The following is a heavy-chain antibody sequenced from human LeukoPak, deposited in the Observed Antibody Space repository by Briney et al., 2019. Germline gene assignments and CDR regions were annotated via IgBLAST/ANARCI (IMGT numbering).Heavy chain of an antibody. V-gene: IGHV1-18*01. CDR1: GHLFTSHG. Sequence: ASVKVSCKTSGHLFTSHGITWVRQAPGQGLEWMGWISGYTGNSNYAQKFQGRVTMTTETSTNTVYMELRSLTSDDTAVYYCAREANGGYGFDYWGQGTVVTVSS. CDR3: AREANGGYGFDY. CDR2: ISGYTGNS. D-gene: IGHD5-12*01. J-gene: IGHJ4*02.